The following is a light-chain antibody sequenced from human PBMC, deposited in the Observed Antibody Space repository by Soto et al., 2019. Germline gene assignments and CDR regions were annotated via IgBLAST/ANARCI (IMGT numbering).Light chain of an antibody. Sequence: QSALTQPASVSGSPGQSITISCTGTSSDIGSYHFVSWYQQLPGKAPKLIIYEVNMRPSGVSNRFSGSKSGNTASLTISGLQAEAAADYYCCSYAGSSTMVFGGGTKVTVL. V-gene: IGLV2-23*02. J-gene: IGLJ2*01. CDR3: CSYAGSSTMV. CDR1: SSDIGSYHF. CDR2: EVN.